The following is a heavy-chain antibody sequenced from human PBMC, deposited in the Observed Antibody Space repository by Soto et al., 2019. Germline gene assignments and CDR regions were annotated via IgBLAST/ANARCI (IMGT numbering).Heavy chain of an antibody. CDR1: GYTFTSYG. CDR3: ARDIVAAAGTPLFDY. D-gene: IGHD6-13*01. Sequence: QVQLVQSGAEVKKPGASVKVSCKASGYTFTSYGISWVRQAPGQGLEWMGWISAYNGNTNYAQKLQGRVTMTTDTSTSTDYMELRRLRSDDTAVYYCARDIVAAAGTPLFDYWGQGTLVTVSS. J-gene: IGHJ4*02. V-gene: IGHV1-18*01. CDR2: ISAYNGNT.